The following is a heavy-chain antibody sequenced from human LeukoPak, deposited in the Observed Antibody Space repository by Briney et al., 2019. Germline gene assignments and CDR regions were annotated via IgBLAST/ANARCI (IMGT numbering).Heavy chain of an antibody. CDR1: GLTVNSNY. Sequence: PGGSLRLFCAASGLTVNSNYMSWVRQAPGKGLEWVSVIYSGGSTYYADSVKGRFTISRDNSKTTLYLQMNSLRAENTAVYYCARASPRTGRYFDWLLFDYWGQGTLVTVSS. CDR2: IYSGGST. D-gene: IGHD3-9*01. CDR3: ARASPRTGRYFDWLLFDY. J-gene: IGHJ4*02. V-gene: IGHV3-66*01.